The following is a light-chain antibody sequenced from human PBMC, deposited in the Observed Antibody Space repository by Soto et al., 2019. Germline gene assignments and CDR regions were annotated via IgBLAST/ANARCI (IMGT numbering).Light chain of an antibody. CDR2: DIS. V-gene: IGKV3-15*01. CDR3: QQYNNWPFS. Sequence: EISMTQFPAILSASPGGGATLSCRAAQDVTTNFAWYQLRRGQPPRLLIYDISTRATGVPARFSGSGSGTEFTLTICSLQSEDLALYFFQQYNNWPFSFGPGTRLEIK. J-gene: IGKJ5*01. CDR1: QDVTTN.